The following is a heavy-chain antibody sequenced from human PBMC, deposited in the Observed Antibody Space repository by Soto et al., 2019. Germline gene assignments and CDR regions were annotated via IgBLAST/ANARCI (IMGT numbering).Heavy chain of an antibody. D-gene: IGHD5-12*01. J-gene: IGHJ4*02. CDR1: GGSISSYY. CDR2: IYYSGST. V-gene: IGHV4-59*01. CDR3: ARAVEMATTVDY. Sequence: LSLTCTVSGGSISSYYWSWIRQPPGKGLEWIGYIYYSGSTNYNPSLKSRVTISVDTSKNQFSLKLSSVTAADTAVYYCARAVEMATTVDYWGQGTLVTVSS.